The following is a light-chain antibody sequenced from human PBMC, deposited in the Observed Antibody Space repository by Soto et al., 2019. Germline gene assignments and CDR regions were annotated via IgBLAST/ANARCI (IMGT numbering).Light chain of an antibody. CDR2: AAS. J-gene: IGKJ1*01. CDR1: QGIKSY. V-gene: IGKV1-17*01. Sequence: DIQMTQSPSTLSATVGDRVTITCRASQGIKSYLYWYQQKPGKAPKRLIYAASSLQSGVPSRFSGSGSGTEFTLTISSLQPEDFATYYCQQYNTFSSFGQGSMVDVK. CDR3: QQYNTFSS.